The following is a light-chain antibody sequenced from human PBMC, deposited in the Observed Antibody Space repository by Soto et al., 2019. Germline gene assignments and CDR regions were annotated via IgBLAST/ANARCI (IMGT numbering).Light chain of an antibody. CDR3: HRYYRNPPK. CDR1: QGISSY. V-gene: IGKV1-8*01. CDR2: AAS. Sequence: AIRMTQSPSSLSASTGDRVTITCRASQGISSYLAWYQQKPGKAPKLLIYAASTLQSGVPSGFSGSGSGTDFILTISCLHSEDFATYSLHRYYRNPPKFGQGTKV. J-gene: IGKJ1*01.